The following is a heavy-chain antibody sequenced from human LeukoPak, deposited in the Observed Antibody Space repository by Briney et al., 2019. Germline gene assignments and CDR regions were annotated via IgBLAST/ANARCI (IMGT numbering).Heavy chain of an antibody. V-gene: IGHV3-9*03. CDR2: ISWNSGSI. CDR1: GFTFDDYA. D-gene: IGHD3-10*01. J-gene: IGHJ4*02. CDR3: AKDMRPFRVVRGYYFDY. Sequence: GGSLRLSCAASGFTFDDYAMHWVRQAPGKGLEWVSGISWNSGSIGYADSVKGRFTISRDNAKNSLYLQMNSLRAEDMALYYCAKDMRPFRVVRGYYFDYWGQGTLVTVSS.